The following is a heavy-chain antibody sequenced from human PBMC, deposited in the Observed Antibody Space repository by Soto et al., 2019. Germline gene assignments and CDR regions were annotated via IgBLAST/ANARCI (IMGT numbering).Heavy chain of an antibody. D-gene: IGHD3-16*02. J-gene: IGHJ6*03. CDR2: INAGNGNT. CDR1: GYTFTIYA. V-gene: IGHV1-3*01. CDR3: ATSMITFGGVIVSGNGGYYMDV. Sequence: ASVKVSCKASGYTFTIYAMHWVRQAPGQRLEWMGWINAGNGNTKYSQKFQGRVIITRDTSASTAYMELSSLRSEDTAVYYCATSMITFGGVIVSGNGGYYMDVWGKGATVTVS.